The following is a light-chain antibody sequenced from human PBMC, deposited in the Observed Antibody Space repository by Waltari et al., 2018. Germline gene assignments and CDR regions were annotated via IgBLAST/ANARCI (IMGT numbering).Light chain of an antibody. J-gene: IGKJ1*01. V-gene: IGKV2-28*01. CDR1: QTLLHGAGYNY. CDR2: MGS. CDR3: MQPLETPWT. Sequence: DIVMTQSPLSLPVTPGEPASLPCRSSQTLLHGAGYNYLDWYLQKPGQSPQVLIYMGSNRAAGVPDRFSGSGSGTDFTLKISRVEAEDVGVYYCMQPLETPWTFGQGTKVEIK.